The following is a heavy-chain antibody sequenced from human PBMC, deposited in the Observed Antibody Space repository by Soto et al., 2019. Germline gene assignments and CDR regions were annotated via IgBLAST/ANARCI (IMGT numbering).Heavy chain of an antibody. D-gene: IGHD3-10*01. CDR2: IYYSGST. CDR3: AISFQSYGSGSYPSLDY. Sequence: SETLYITRTASGGSISSYYWSWIRQHPGKGLEWIGYIYYSGSTNYNPSLKSRVTISVDTSKNQFSLKLSSVTAADTAVYYCAISFQSYGSGSYPSLDYWGQGTLVTVSS. V-gene: IGHV4-59*08. CDR1: GGSISSYY. J-gene: IGHJ4*02.